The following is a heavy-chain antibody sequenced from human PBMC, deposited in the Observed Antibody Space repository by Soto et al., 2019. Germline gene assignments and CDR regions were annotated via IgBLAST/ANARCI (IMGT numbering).Heavy chain of an antibody. CDR3: ARWSRGTVDY. Sequence: EVQLVASGGGLVQPGGSLRLSCAASAFTFSNYYMSWVRQAPGKGLEWLANIKEDGSDKYYVDSVKGRFTISRDNAENSLYLQMNSLRAEDTAVYYCARWSRGTVDYWGQGTLVTVSS. CDR1: AFTFSNYY. D-gene: IGHD2-8*02. J-gene: IGHJ4*02. V-gene: IGHV3-7*01. CDR2: IKEDGSDK.